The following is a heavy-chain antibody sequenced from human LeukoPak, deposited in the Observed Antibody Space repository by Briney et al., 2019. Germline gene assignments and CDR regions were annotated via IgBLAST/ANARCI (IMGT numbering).Heavy chain of an antibody. CDR3: AKDELGKRWLQLPNLKY. V-gene: IGHV3-23*01. CDR2: ISGSGGST. CDR1: GFTFSSYA. D-gene: IGHD5-24*01. Sequence: GGFLRLSCAASGFTFSSYAMSWVSQGPGKGLEWVSAISGSGGSTYYADSVKGRFTISRDNSKNTLYLQMNSLRAEDTAVYYCAKDELGKRWLQLPNLKYWGQGTLVTVSS. J-gene: IGHJ4*02.